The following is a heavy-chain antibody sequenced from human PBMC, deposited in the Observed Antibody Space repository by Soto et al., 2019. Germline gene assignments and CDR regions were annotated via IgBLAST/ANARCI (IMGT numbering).Heavy chain of an antibody. CDR1: GFTFSNYE. V-gene: IGHV3-64*01. CDR2: ISNNGAHT. D-gene: IGHD6-13*01. J-gene: IGHJ6*03. Sequence: EAQLVESGGGLVQPGGSLRLSCAASGFTFSNYEMHWVRQAPGKGLEYVSGISNNGAHTDYAKSVKGRFTISRDNSENTLYLQMGSLRAEDMAIYYCARRGYGSRWPNVYMDVWGKGTKVTVSS. CDR3: ARRGYGSRWPNVYMDV.